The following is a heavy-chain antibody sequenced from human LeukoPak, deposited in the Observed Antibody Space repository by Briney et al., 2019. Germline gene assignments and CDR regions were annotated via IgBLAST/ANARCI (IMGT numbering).Heavy chain of an antibody. J-gene: IGHJ4*02. Sequence: SETLSLTCTVSGGSISSYYWSWIRQPPGKGLEWIGYIYYSGSTNYNPSLKSRVTISVDTSKNQFSLKLSSVTAADTAVYYCASTYYYDSSGYYYEPLYYFDYWGQGTLVTVSS. D-gene: IGHD3-22*01. CDR3: ASTYYYDSSGYYYEPLYYFDY. CDR2: IYYSGST. V-gene: IGHV4-59*12. CDR1: GGSISSYY.